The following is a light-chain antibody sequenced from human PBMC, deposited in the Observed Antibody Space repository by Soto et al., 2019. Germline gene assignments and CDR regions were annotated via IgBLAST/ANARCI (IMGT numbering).Light chain of an antibody. Sequence: EIVMTQSPATLSVSPGERATLSCRASQSVSSNLAWYQQKPGQAPTLLIYGASARAAGIPARFSGSGSGTEFTLTISSLQSEDFAAYYCQHYNSWPFTFGQGTKLEIK. V-gene: IGKV3-15*01. CDR1: QSVSSN. J-gene: IGKJ2*01. CDR2: GAS. CDR3: QHYNSWPFT.